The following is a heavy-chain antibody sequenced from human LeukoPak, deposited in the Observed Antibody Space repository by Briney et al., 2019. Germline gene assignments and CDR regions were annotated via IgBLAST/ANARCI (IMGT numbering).Heavy chain of an antibody. Sequence: PGGSLRLSCAASGFTFSSYWMHWVRQTPGKGLMWVSRIESNGLALYADSVRDRFTISRDNAKNTVYLQMNSLRAEDTAVYYCARDGDRYYYDSSGYPRAAFDIWGQGTMVTVSS. J-gene: IGHJ3*02. CDR2: IESNGLA. CDR3: ARDGDRYYYDSSGYPRAAFDI. V-gene: IGHV3-74*01. D-gene: IGHD3-22*01. CDR1: GFTFSSYW.